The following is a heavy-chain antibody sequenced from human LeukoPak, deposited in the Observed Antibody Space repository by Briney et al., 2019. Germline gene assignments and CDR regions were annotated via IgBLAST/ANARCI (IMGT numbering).Heavy chain of an antibody. J-gene: IGHJ6*03. V-gene: IGHV3-49*04. CDR1: GFTFGDYA. CDR3: TGDPYGGNYYYYMDV. CDR2: IRSKAYGGTT. Sequence: GGSLRLSCTASGFTFGDYAMSWVRQAPGKGLEWVGFIRSKAYGGTTEYAASVKGRFTISRDDSKSIAYLQMNSLKTEDTAVYYCTGDPYGGNYYYYMDVWGKGTTVTVSS. D-gene: IGHD4-23*01.